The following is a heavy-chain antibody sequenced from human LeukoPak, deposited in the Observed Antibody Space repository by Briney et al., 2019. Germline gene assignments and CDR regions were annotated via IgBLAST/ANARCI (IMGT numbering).Heavy chain of an antibody. Sequence: SETLSLTCTVSGGSISSYYWSWIRQHPGKGLEWIGYIYYSGSTYYNPSLKSRVTISVDPSKNQFSLKLTSVTAADTAVYYCAREAYYYDSSGYYYGQGDYYFDYWGQGTLVTVSS. CDR3: AREAYYYDSSGYYYGQGDYYFDY. CDR1: GGSISSYY. V-gene: IGHV4-59*06. J-gene: IGHJ4*02. D-gene: IGHD3-22*01. CDR2: IYYSGST.